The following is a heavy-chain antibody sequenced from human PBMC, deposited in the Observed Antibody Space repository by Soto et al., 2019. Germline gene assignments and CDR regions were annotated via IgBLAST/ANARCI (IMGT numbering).Heavy chain of an antibody. J-gene: IGHJ3*02. V-gene: IGHV3-21*01. Sequence: GGSLRLSCAASGFTFSSYSMNWVRQAPGKGLEWVSSISSSSSYIYYADSVKGRFTISRDNAKNSLYLQMNSLRAEDTAVYYCARGAHPDYSNYVAIHYDAFDIWGQGTMVTVSS. CDR2: ISSSSSYI. CDR3: ARGAHPDYSNYVAIHYDAFDI. CDR1: GFTFSSYS. D-gene: IGHD4-4*01.